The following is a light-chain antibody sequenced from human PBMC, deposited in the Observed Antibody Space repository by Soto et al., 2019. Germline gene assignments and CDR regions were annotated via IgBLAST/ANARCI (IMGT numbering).Light chain of an antibody. CDR3: QQRSSWPLLT. CDR1: QSVSSY. V-gene: IGKV3-11*01. J-gene: IGKJ4*01. CDR2: DAS. Sequence: EIVLTQSPATLSLSPGERATLSCSASQSVSSYLAWYQQKPGQAPRLLIYDASNMATGIPARFSGSGSGTDFTLTISSLEPEDFAVYYCQQRSSWPLLTFAGGTKVEIK.